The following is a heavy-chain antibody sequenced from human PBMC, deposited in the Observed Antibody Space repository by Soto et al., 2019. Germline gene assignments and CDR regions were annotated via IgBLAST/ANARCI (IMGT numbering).Heavy chain of an antibody. V-gene: IGHV3-64D*08. CDR3: VKEGVYQLPPY. CDR2: ISSNGGST. J-gene: IGHJ4*02. D-gene: IGHD2-2*01. Sequence: GGSLRLSCSASGFTFSSYAMHWVRQAPGKGLEYVSAISSNGGSTYYADSVKGRFTISRDNSKNTLYLQMSSLRAEDTAVYYCVKEGVYQLPPYWGQGTLVTVSS. CDR1: GFTFSSYA.